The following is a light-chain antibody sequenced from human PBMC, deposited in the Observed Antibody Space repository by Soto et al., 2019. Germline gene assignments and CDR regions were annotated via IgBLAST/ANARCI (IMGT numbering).Light chain of an antibody. CDR3: QKYSSVIT. J-gene: IGKJ5*01. CDR1: QGIGNF. Sequence: DIQLTQSPSSLSASVGDRVTITCRASQGIGNFLAWYQQKPGKVPKLLISAASSLQSGVPSRFSGRGSGTDFTLTITSLQPEDVATYYCQKYSSVITFGQGTRLEIK. CDR2: AAS. V-gene: IGKV1-27*01.